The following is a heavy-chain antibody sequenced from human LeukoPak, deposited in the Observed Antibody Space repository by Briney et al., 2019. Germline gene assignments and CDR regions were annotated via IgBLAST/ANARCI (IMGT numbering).Heavy chain of an antibody. CDR3: ARTIAAATWGFDY. V-gene: IGHV4-39*01. D-gene: IGHD6-13*01. Sequence: SETLSLTCTVSGGSISSSSYHWGWIRQPPGKGLEWIGSIYYSGSTYYNPSLKSRVTISVDTSKNQFSLKLSSVTAADTAVYYCARTIAAATWGFDYWGQGTLVTVSS. J-gene: IGHJ4*02. CDR2: IYYSGST. CDR1: GGSISSSSYH.